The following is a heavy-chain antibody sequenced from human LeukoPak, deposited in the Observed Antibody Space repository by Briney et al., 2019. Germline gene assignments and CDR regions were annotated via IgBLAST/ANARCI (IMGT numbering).Heavy chain of an antibody. Sequence: SQTLSLTCTVSGGSISSSSYYWGWIRQPPGKGLEWSVSIHYSGSTCYNPSLKSRVTISVDTSKNQFSLKLSSVTAADTAVYYCARMWGIVGAQYYFDFWGQGTLVTVSS. CDR3: ARMWGIVGAQYYFDF. CDR2: IHYSGST. J-gene: IGHJ4*02. CDR1: GGSISSSSYY. D-gene: IGHD1-26*01. V-gene: IGHV4-39*01.